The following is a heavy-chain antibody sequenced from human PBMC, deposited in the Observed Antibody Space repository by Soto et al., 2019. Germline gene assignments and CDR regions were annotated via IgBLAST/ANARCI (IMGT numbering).Heavy chain of an antibody. CDR1: GFTFSSYA. CDR2: ISGSGGST. CDR3: AKDHFVVVVAATINWFNP. Sequence: HPGGSLRLSCAASGFTFSSYAMSWVRQAPGKGLEWVSAISGSGGSTYYADSVKGRFTISRDNSKNTLYLQMNSLRAEDTAVYYCAKDHFVVVVAATINWFNPWGQGTLVTVSS. J-gene: IGHJ5*02. D-gene: IGHD2-15*01. V-gene: IGHV3-23*01.